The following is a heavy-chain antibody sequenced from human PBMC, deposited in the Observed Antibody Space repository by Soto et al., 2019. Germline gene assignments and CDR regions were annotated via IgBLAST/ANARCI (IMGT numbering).Heavy chain of an antibody. D-gene: IGHD3-22*01. Sequence: SVKVSCKASERTFSSYAIRWMRQAPGQGLERMGGIIPIFGTANYAQKFQGRVTITADESTSTAYMELSSLRSEDTAVYYCARARDYYYDSSGYYFPYYFDYWGQGTLVTVSS. CDR3: ARARDYYYDSSGYYFPYYFDY. CDR1: ERTFSSYA. CDR2: IIPIFGTA. V-gene: IGHV1-69*01. J-gene: IGHJ4*02.